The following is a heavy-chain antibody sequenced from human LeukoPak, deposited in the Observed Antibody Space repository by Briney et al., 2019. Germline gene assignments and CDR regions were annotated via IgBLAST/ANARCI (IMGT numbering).Heavy chain of an antibody. J-gene: IGHJ4*02. CDR2: IKQGGSET. CDR1: GFSFSSYW. CDR3: AKAATPVYGDSDY. V-gene: IGHV3-7*03. Sequence: GGSLRLSCAASGFSFSSYWMTWVRQAPGKGLEWVANIKQGGSETYYVDSVKGRFTISRDNSKNTLYLQMNSLRAEDTAVYYCAKAATPVYGDSDYWGQGTLVTVSS. D-gene: IGHD4-17*01.